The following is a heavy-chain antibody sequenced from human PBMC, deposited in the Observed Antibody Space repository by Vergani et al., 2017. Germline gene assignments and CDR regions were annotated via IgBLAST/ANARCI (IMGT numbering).Heavy chain of an antibody. J-gene: IGHJ6*02. Sequence: QVQLVESGGGVVQPGRSLRLSCAASGFTFSSYGMHWVRQAPGKGLEWVAVIWYDGSNKYYADSVKGRFTISRDNSKNTLYLQMNSLRAEDTAVYYCARDSTVGYSYGYYYYGMDVWGQGTTVTVSS. CDR3: ARDSTVGYSYGYYYYGMDV. V-gene: IGHV3-33*01. CDR1: GFTFSSYG. D-gene: IGHD5-18*01. CDR2: IWYDGSNK.